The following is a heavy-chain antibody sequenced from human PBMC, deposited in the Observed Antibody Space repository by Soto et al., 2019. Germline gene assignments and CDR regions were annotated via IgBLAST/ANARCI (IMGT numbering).Heavy chain of an antibody. V-gene: IGHV3-21*01. CDR3: ARVHYYDSSAYYL. D-gene: IGHD3-22*01. CDR1: GFTFSSYN. CDR2: ISSSSSYI. Sequence: LRLSCAASGFTFSSYNMNWVRQAPGMGLEWVSSISSSSSYIYYADSVKGRFTISRDNAKNSLYLQMSSLRAEDTAVYYCARVHYYDSSAYYLWGQGTLVTVSS. J-gene: IGHJ4*02.